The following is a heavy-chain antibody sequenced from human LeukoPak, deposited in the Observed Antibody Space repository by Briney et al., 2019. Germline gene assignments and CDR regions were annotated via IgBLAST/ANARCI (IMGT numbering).Heavy chain of an antibody. CDR3: AKDRGRYSTKIFDS. V-gene: IGHV3-23*01. D-gene: IGHD1-26*01. CDR2: ISGSGDST. Sequence: PPGGSLRLSCAASGFTFSSYAMSWVRQAPGKGLEWVSAISGSGDSTYYADSVKGWFTISRDNSKNTLFLQMNSLRADDTAVYSCAKDRGRYSTKIFDSWGQGSLVTVSS. CDR1: GFTFSSYA. J-gene: IGHJ4*02.